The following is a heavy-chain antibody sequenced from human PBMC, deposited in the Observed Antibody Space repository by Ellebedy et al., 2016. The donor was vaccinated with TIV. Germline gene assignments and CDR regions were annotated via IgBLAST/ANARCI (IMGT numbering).Heavy chain of an antibody. D-gene: IGHD3-10*01. Sequence: SETLSLTXTVSGGSISSYYWSWIRQPPGKGLEWIGYIYYSGSTNYNPSLKSRVTISVDTSKNQFSLKLSSVTAADTAVYYCARVSLWFGELFEWGQGTLVTVSS. J-gene: IGHJ4*02. CDR2: IYYSGST. V-gene: IGHV4-59*08. CDR3: ARVSLWFGELFE. CDR1: GGSISSYY.